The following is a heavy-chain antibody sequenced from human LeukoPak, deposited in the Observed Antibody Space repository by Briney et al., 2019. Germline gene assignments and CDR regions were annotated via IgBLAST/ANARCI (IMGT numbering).Heavy chain of an antibody. CDR1: GFTFSNSN. CDR2: ISSSSSTI. J-gene: IGHJ4*02. V-gene: IGHV3-48*02. CDR3: ARDFYYGSASRGS. D-gene: IGHD3-10*01. Sequence: GGSLRLSCAASGFTFSNSNMNWGRQAPGKGLEWGSYISSSSSTIYDADSVKGRFTISKDNAKNSLYLQMNSLRDEDTAVYYCARDFYYGSASRGSWGQGTLVTVSS.